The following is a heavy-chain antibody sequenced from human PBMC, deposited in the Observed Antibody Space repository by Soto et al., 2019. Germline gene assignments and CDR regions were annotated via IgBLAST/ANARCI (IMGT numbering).Heavy chain of an antibody. J-gene: IGHJ6*02. D-gene: IGHD3-3*01. Sequence: GGSLRLSCAASGFTFSSYAMSWVRQAPGKGLEWVSAISGSGGSTYYADSVKGRFTISRDNSKNTLYLQMNGLRAEDTAVYYCAKDPMITIFGVVVLPNGMDVWGQGTTVTVSS. CDR3: AKDPMITIFGVVVLPNGMDV. CDR2: ISGSGGST. CDR1: GFTFSSYA. V-gene: IGHV3-23*01.